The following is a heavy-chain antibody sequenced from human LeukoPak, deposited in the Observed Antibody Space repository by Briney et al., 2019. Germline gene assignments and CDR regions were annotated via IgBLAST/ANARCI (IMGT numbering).Heavy chain of an antibody. CDR3: VRVPGTAGAADY. Sequence: GASVKVSCKASGYTFTSYYMHWVRQAPGQGLEWMGIINPSGGSTSYAQKFQGRVTMTRDTSTSTVYMELSSLRSEDTAVYYCVRVPGTAGAADYWGQGTLVTVSS. CDR2: INPSGGST. J-gene: IGHJ4*02. V-gene: IGHV1-46*01. D-gene: IGHD1-26*01. CDR1: GYTFTSYY.